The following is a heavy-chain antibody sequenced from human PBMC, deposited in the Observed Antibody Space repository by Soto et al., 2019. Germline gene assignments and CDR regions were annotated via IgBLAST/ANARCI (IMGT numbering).Heavy chain of an antibody. D-gene: IGHD3-16*02. CDR1: GYTFTSYY. CDR3: ARVYEMITFGGVIAHFDY. V-gene: IGHV1-46*01. CDR2: INPSGGST. Sequence: ASVKVSCKASGYTFTSYYMHWVRQAPGQGLEWMGIINPSGGSTSYAQKFQGRVTMTRDTSTSTVYMELSSLRSEDTAVYYCARVYEMITFGGVIAHFDYWGQGTLVTVSS. J-gene: IGHJ4*02.